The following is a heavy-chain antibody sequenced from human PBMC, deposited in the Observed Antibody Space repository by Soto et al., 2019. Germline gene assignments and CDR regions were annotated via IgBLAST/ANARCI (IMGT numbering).Heavy chain of an antibody. CDR2: MNPDGSQT. D-gene: IGHD3-10*01. CDR3: AREPRVLSY. J-gene: IGHJ1*01. Sequence: QTGGSLRLSCVASGFTYRDYWMAWVRQVPGRGLEWVAYMNPDGSQTFYVDSVKGRFTISRDNAKNSLYLQITSLRVEDTAVYYCAREPRVLSYWGQGTLVTVSS. CDR1: GFTYRDYW. V-gene: IGHV3-7*01.